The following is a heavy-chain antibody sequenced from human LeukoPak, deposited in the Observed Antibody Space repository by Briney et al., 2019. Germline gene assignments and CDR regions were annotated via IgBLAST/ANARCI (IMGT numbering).Heavy chain of an antibody. CDR2: MWYDGSNK. D-gene: IGHD4-11*01. Sequence: GGSLRLSCAASGFSLSNYGMHWVRQAPGKGLEWVAVMWYDGSNKYYADSVKGRFTISRDDSKNTLYLQMNSLRAEDTAMYYCARGLPPVMKYYFDYWGQGTLVTVSS. CDR3: ARGLPPVMKYYFDY. V-gene: IGHV3-33*08. J-gene: IGHJ4*02. CDR1: GFSLSNYG.